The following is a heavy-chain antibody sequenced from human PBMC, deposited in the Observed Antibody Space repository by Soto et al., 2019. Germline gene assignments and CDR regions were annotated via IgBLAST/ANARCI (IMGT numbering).Heavy chain of an antibody. CDR1: GYTFTSYA. CDR3: AIGPGGPDGPGDY. CDR2: INAGNGNT. J-gene: IGHJ4*02. D-gene: IGHD2-15*01. Sequence: QVQLVQSGAEVKKPGASVKVSCKASGYTFTSYAMHWVRQAPGQRLEWMGWINAGNGNTKYSQKFQGRVTITRDTSASTAYMELSSLISEDTAVYYCAIGPGGPDGPGDYWGQGTLVTVSS. V-gene: IGHV1-3*01.